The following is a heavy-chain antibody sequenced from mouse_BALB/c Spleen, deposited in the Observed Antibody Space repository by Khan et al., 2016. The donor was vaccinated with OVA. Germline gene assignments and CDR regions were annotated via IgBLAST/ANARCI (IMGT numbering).Heavy chain of an antibody. V-gene: IGHV1-4*01. D-gene: IGHD2-14*01. J-gene: IGHJ3*01. CDR3: VRDGAYHRNDGWFAS. CDR2: INPSNGYT. CDR1: GYTFTSYT. Sequence: VQLQQSGAELARPGASVKMSCKASGYTFTSYTIHWIKLRPGQGLEWIGFINPSNGYTNYNQKFKDKATLTADKSSTTVYMQLSSLTSDDSAVYNCVRDGAYHRNDGWFASWGQGTLVTVSA.